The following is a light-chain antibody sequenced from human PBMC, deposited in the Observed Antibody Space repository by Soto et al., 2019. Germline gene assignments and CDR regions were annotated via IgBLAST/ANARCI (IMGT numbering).Light chain of an antibody. CDR2: DVS. CDR1: TNDVGDYDF. CDR3: CSYAGSYTWV. J-gene: IGLJ3*02. Sequence: QSVLTQPRSVSGSPGQSVTISCTGTTNDVGDYDFVSWYRQFPGKVPELVISDVSERPSGVPDRFSGSKSGNTASLTISGLQAEDEAVYYCCSYAGSYTWVFGGGTQLTVL. V-gene: IGLV2-11*01.